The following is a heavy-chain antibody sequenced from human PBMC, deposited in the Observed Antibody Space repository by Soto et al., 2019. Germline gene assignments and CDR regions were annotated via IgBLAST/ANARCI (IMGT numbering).Heavy chain of an antibody. CDR1: GFTFSSYA. CDR3: AKASSGRRIKGFGY. J-gene: IGHJ4*02. CDR2: ISGSGGST. Sequence: EVQLLESGGGLVQPGGSLSLSCAASGFTFSSYAMSWVRQAPGKGLEWVSAISGSGGSTYYADSVTGRFTISRDNSKNTLYLQMNTLRAEDTAVYYCAKASSGRRIKGFGYWGQGTLVTVSS. V-gene: IGHV3-23*01. D-gene: IGHD3-10*01.